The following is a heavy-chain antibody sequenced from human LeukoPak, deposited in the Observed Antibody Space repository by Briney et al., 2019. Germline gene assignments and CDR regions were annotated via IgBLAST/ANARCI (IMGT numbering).Heavy chain of an antibody. D-gene: IGHD5-18*01. CDR1: GFTFGDYA. CDR2: IRSKAYGGTT. CDR3: VRVVTRVIFDY. V-gene: IGHV3-49*04. Sequence: QPGRSLRLSCTASGFTFGDYAMRWVRQAPGKGLEWVGFIRSKAYGGTTEYAASVKGRFTISRDDSKSIAYLQMNSLKTEDTAVYYCVRVVTRVIFDYWGQGTLVTVSS. J-gene: IGHJ4*02.